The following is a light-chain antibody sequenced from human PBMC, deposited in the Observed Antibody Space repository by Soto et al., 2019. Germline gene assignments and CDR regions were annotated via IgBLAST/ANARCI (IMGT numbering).Light chain of an antibody. J-gene: IGLJ2*01. CDR1: SSDVGGYNY. Sequence: QSALTQPPSASGSPGQSVTISCTGTSSDVGGYNYVSWYQQHPGKAPKLMIFEVSKRPSGVPDRFSGSKSGNTASLTVSGVQAEDAADYYCSSYAGSNNVLFGGGTKLTVL. CDR2: EVS. CDR3: SSYAGSNNVL. V-gene: IGLV2-8*01.